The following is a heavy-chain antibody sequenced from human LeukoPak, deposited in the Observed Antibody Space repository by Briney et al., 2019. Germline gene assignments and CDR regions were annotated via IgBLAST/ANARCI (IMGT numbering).Heavy chain of an antibody. CDR1: GGTFSSYA. Sequence: VASVKVSCKASGGTFSSYAISWVRPAPGQGLEWMGGIIPIFGTANYAQKFQGRVTITTDESTSTAYMELSSLRSEDTAVYYCARDDTIFGEVRELQHWGQGTLVTVSS. CDR3: ARDDTIFGEVRELQH. D-gene: IGHD3-3*01. V-gene: IGHV1-69*05. CDR2: IIPIFGTA. J-gene: IGHJ1*01.